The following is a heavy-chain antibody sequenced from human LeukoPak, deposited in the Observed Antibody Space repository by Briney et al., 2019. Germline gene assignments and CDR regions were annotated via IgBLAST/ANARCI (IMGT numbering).Heavy chain of an antibody. CDR1: GGTFSSYA. D-gene: IGHD3-3*01. CDR2: IIPIFGTA. CDR3: ARDRRVIFGVVVTRGNYFDY. J-gene: IGHJ4*02. Sequence: ASVKVSCKASGGTFSSYAISWVRQAPGQGLEWMGGIIPIFGTANYAQKFQGRVTITADESTSTAYMELSSLRSEDTAVYYCARDRRVIFGVVVTRGNYFDYWGQGTLVTVSS. V-gene: IGHV1-69*13.